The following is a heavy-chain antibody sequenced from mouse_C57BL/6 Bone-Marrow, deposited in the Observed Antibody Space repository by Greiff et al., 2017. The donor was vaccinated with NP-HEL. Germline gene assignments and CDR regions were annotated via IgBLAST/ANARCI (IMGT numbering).Heavy chain of an antibody. Sequence: VQLQQPGAELVRPGSSVKLSCKASGYTFTSYWMHWVKQRPIQGLEWIGNIDPSDSETHYNQKFKDKATLTVDKSSSTADMQLSSLTSEDSAVYYCARGYSNLYYFDYWGQGTTLTVSS. CDR1: GYTFTSYW. CDR2: IDPSDSET. V-gene: IGHV1-52*01. CDR3: ARGYSNLYYFDY. D-gene: IGHD2-5*01. J-gene: IGHJ2*01.